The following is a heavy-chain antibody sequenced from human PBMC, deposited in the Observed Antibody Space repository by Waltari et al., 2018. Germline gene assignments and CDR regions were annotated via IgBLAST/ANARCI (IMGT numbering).Heavy chain of an antibody. CDR3: ARDSSVYTSGWDNFDY. CDR1: GFIFSTYG. D-gene: IGHD1-26*01. CDR2: VWHDGRSH. Sequence: QVHLVESGGGVVQPGGSLRLSCEASGFIFSTYGIHWVRQAPGKGLGWVAVVWHDGRSHYYADSVKGRFIISRDNSENTVSLQMNSLRVEDTALYYCARDSSVYTSGWDNFDYWGQGTLVTVSS. V-gene: IGHV3-33*01. J-gene: IGHJ4*02.